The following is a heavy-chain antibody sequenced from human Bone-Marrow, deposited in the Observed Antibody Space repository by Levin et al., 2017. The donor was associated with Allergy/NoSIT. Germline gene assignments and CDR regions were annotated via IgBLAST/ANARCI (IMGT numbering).Heavy chain of an antibody. J-gene: IGHJ4*02. CDR3: ARLHIVVVTAIWT. CDR2: IYYSGST. CDR1: GGSISSSSYY. Sequence: PSETLSLTCTVSGGSISSSSYYWGWIRQPPGKGLEWIGSIYYSGSTYYNPSLKSRVTISVDTSKNQFSLKLSSVTAADTAVYYCARLHIVVVTAIWTWGQGTLVTVSS. D-gene: IGHD2-21*02. V-gene: IGHV4-39*01.